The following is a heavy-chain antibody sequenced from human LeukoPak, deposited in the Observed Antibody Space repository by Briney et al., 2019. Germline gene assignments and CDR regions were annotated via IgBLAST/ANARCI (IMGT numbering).Heavy chain of an antibody. Sequence: GGSLRLSCAASGFTFSSYNMNWVRQAPGKGLEWVSYISSSSTTIYYADSVKGRFTISSDNAKNSLYLQMNSLRAEDTAVYYCASSYCSGGTCYSTGELDYWGQGTLVTVSS. CDR3: ASSYCSGGTCYSTGELDY. J-gene: IGHJ4*02. CDR2: ISSSSTTI. V-gene: IGHV3-48*01. D-gene: IGHD2-15*01. CDR1: GFTFSSYN.